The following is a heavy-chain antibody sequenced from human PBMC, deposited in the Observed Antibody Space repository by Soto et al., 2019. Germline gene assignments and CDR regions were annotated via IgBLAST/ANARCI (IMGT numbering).Heavy chain of an antibody. V-gene: IGHV3-49*04. J-gene: IGHJ4*02. CDR2: IRSRTYGGTP. CDR3: TTLGGYWSPFD. D-gene: IGHD6-25*01. CDR1: GFSFGDYA. Sequence: GGSLRLSCTASGFSFGDYAMSWVRQAPGKGLEWISFIRSRTYGGTPKYAASVKGRFTISRDDSRSIAYLQMNSLKIEDTAMYYCTTLGGYWSPFDWGQGTLVTVSS.